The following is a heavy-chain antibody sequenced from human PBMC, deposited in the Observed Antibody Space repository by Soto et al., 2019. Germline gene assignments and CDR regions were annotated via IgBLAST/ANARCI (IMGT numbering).Heavy chain of an antibody. CDR3: ARDRGIAAAWGDAFDL. Sequence: QVQLVESGGGVVQPGRSLRLSCAASGFTFSSYGMHWVRQAPGKGLEWVAVIWYDGSNKYYADSVKGRFTISRDNSKNTLYLQMNSLRAEDTAVYYCARDRGIAAAWGDAFDLWGQGTMVTVSS. V-gene: IGHV3-33*01. CDR1: GFTFSSYG. CDR2: IWYDGSNK. D-gene: IGHD6-13*01. J-gene: IGHJ3*01.